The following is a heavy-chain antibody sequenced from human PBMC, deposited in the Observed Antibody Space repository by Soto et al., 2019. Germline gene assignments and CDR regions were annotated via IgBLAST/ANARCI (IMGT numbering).Heavy chain of an antibody. V-gene: IGHV4-34*01. J-gene: IGHJ6*03. D-gene: IGHD4-4*01. CDR3: ARGRLTTVTPYYYYMDV. CDR2: INHSGST. Sequence: SETLSLTCAVYGGSFSGYYWSWIRQPPGKGLEWIGEINHSGSTNYNPSLKSRVTISVDTSKNQFSLKLSSVTAADTAVYYCARGRLTTVTPYYYYMDVWGKGTTVTVSS. CDR1: GGSFSGYY.